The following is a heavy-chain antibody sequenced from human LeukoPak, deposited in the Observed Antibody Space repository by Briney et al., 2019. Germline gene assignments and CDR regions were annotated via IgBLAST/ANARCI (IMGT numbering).Heavy chain of an antibody. Sequence: ASVKVSCKASGYTFTGYYMHWARQAPGQGLEWMGWINPNSGGTNYAQKFQGRVTMTRDTSISTAYMELSRLRSDDTAVYYCARPRRFGATPNAFDIWGQGTMVTVSS. V-gene: IGHV1-2*02. D-gene: IGHD3-10*01. CDR3: ARPRRFGATPNAFDI. CDR1: GYTFTGYY. CDR2: INPNSGGT. J-gene: IGHJ3*02.